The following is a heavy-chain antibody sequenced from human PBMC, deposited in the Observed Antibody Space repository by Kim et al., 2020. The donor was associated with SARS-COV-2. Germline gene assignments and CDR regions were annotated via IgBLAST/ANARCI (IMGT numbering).Heavy chain of an antibody. V-gene: IGHV4-34*01. D-gene: IGHD6-19*01. Sequence: SETLSLTCAVYGGSFSGYYWSWIRQPPGKGLEWIGEINHSGSTNYNPSLKSRVTISVDTSKNQFSLKLSSVTAADTAVYYCARAEYSSGWYYWGQGTLVT. CDR3: ARAEYSSGWYY. CDR2: INHSGST. J-gene: IGHJ4*02. CDR1: GGSFSGYY.